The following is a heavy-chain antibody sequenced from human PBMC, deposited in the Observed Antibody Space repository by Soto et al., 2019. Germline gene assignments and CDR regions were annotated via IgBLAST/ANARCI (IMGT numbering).Heavy chain of an antibody. CDR1: GFTFSNAW. CDR3: AKARDSSSWYHYYYGMDV. D-gene: IGHD6-13*01. CDR2: IKSKTDGGTT. Sequence: LRLSCAASGFTFSNAWMSWVRQAPGKGLEWVGRIKSKTDGGTTDYAAPVKGRFTISRDDSKNTLYLQMNSLKTEDTAVYYCAKARDSSSWYHYYYGMDVWGQGTTVTVSS. V-gene: IGHV3-15*01. J-gene: IGHJ6*02.